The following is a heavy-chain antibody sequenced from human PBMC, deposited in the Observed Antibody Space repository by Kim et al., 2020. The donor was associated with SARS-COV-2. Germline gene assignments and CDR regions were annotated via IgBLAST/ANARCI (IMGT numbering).Heavy chain of an antibody. CDR3: TRFDDANGYYQYYFDY. CDR1: GFSLSDYA. Sequence: GGSLRLSCAASGFSLSDYALSWVRQAPGKGLEWISAISGSGRTTYSADSVRGRFTISRDSSKNTIYLQMDSLRAEDTAMYFCTRFDDANGYYQYYFDYWGQGTLVTVSS. D-gene: IGHD3-22*01. V-gene: IGHV3-23*01. J-gene: IGHJ4*02. CDR2: ISGSGRTT.